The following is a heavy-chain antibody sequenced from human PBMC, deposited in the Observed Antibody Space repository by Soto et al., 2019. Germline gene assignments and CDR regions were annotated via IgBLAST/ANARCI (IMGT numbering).Heavy chain of an antibody. CDR3: ARASYGYVRGAFDI. CDR2: INAGNGNT. J-gene: IGHJ3*02. D-gene: IGHD5-18*01. Sequence: ASVKVSCKASGYTFTSYAMHWVRQAPGQRLEGMGWINAGNGNTKYSQKFQGRVTITRDTSASTAYMELSSLRSEDTAVYYCARASYGYVRGAFDIWGQGTMVTVSS. CDR1: GYTFTSYA. V-gene: IGHV1-3*01.